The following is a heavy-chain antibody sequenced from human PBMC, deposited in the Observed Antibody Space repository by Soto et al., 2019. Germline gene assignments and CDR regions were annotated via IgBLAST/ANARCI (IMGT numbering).Heavy chain of an antibody. J-gene: IGHJ3*02. Sequence: SETLSLPCTFSCGSIISGDYYWSWIRQPPGKGLEWIGYIYYSGSTYYNPSLKSRVTISVDTSKNQFSLKLSSVTAADTAVYYCARVYNLDIVVVVAATENAFDIWGQGTMVTVSS. CDR2: IYYSGST. V-gene: IGHV4-30-4*01. D-gene: IGHD2-15*01. CDR3: ARVYNLDIVVVVAATENAFDI. CDR1: CGSIISGDYY.